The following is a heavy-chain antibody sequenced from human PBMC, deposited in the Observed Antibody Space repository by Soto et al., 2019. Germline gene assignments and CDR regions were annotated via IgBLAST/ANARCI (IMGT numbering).Heavy chain of an antibody. J-gene: IGHJ6*02. CDR2: IIPIFGTA. V-gene: IGHV1-69*06. Sequence: SVKCSCKSSGGTFSRYAISWGLQAPGQGLEWMGGIIPIFGTANYAQKFQGRVTITADKSTSTAYMELSSLRSEDTAVYYCARGTKQLGRNGMDVWGQGTTVTVSS. CDR3: ARGTKQLGRNGMDV. D-gene: IGHD6-13*01. CDR1: GGTFSRYA.